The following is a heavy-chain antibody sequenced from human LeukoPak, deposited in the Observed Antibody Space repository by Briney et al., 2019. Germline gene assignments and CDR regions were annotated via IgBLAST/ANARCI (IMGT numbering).Heavy chain of an antibody. Sequence: ASVKVSCKASGYTFTSYDINWVRQATGQGLEWMGWMNPNSGNTGYAQKFQGRVTMTEDTSTDTAYMELSSLRSEDTAVYYCATGYYDSSADGWYWGQGTLVTVSS. CDR1: GYTFTSYD. CDR3: ATGYYDSSADGWY. D-gene: IGHD3-22*01. CDR2: MNPNSGNT. J-gene: IGHJ4*02. V-gene: IGHV1-8*01.